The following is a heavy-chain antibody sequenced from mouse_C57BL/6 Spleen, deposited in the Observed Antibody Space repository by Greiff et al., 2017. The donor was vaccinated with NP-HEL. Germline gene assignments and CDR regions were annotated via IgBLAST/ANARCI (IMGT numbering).Heavy chain of an antibody. CDR1: GFTFSDYY. Sequence: DVQLVESEGGLVQPGSSMKLSCTASGFTFSDYYMAWVRQVPEKGLEWVANINYDGSSTYYLDSLKSRFIISRDNAKNILYLQMSSLKSEDTATYYCARDAYYYAMDYWGQGTSVTVSS. CDR2: INYDGSST. CDR3: ARDAYYYAMDY. J-gene: IGHJ4*01. V-gene: IGHV5-16*01.